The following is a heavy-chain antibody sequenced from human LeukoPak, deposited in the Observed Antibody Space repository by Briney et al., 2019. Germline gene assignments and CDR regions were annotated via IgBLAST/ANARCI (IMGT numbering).Heavy chain of an antibody. CDR2: ISYDGSNK. D-gene: IGHD6-19*01. CDR1: GFTFSSYA. Sequence: GRSLRPSCAASGFTFSSYAMHWVRQAPGKGLEWVAVISYDGSNKYYADSVKGRFTISRDNSKNTLYLQMNSLRAEDTAVYYCARVFGSGWFVYFDYWGQGTLVTVSS. CDR3: ARVFGSGWFVYFDY. V-gene: IGHV3-30*01. J-gene: IGHJ4*02.